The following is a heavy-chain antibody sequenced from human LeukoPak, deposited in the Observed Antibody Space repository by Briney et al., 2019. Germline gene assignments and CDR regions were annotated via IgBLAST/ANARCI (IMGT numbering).Heavy chain of an antibody. J-gene: IGHJ4*02. Sequence: ASVKVSCKAFGYTFTSNYMHWVRQAPGQGLEWMGWISASNGDTNYAQKFQGRVTMTKDTSTRTAYMELRSLRSDDAAVYYCARVTSMIVVVDFDYWGQGTLVTISS. CDR3: ARVTSMIVVVDFDY. CDR2: ISASNGDT. CDR1: GYTFTSNY. D-gene: IGHD3-22*01. V-gene: IGHV1-18*04.